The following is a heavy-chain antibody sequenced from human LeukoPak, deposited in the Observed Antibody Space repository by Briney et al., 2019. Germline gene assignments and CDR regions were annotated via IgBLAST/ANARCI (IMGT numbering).Heavy chain of an antibody. CDR1: GGSFSGYY. Sequence: SETLSLTCAVYGGSFSGYYWSWIRQPPGKGLEWIGEINHSGSTNYNTSLKSRVTISVDTSKNQSSLKLSSVTAADTAVYYCARVSFYYYDNSGDDNDYYMDVWGKGTPVTVSS. CDR2: INHSGST. V-gene: IGHV4-34*01. J-gene: IGHJ6*03. CDR3: ARVSFYYYDNSGDDNDYYMDV. D-gene: IGHD3-22*01.